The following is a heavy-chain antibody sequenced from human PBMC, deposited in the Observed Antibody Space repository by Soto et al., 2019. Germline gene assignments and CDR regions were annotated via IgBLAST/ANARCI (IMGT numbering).Heavy chain of an antibody. CDR2: ISTYNGNT. V-gene: IGHV1-18*01. Sequence: QVQLVQSGAEVKKPGASVKVSCQASGYTFTSYGISWVRQAPGQGPEWMGRISTYNGNTNYVQKLQGRVTMTTDTSTNTAYMELRSLRYDDTAVYYCARDPGYSTTWHQAFDIWGQGTMVTVSS. CDR3: ARDPGYSTTWHQAFDI. J-gene: IGHJ3*02. D-gene: IGHD6-13*01. CDR1: GYTFTSYG.